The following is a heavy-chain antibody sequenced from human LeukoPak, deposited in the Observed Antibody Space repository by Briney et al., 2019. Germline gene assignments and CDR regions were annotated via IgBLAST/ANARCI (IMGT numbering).Heavy chain of an antibody. CDR2: ISSSGGT. CDR1: GGSISSYY. Sequence: MASETLSLTCTVSGGSISSYYWSWIRQPPGKGLEWIGYISSSGGTSYNPSLESRVTISVDTAKNQFSLKLSSVTAADTAVYYCARGVYIAAAQYGYWGQGTLVTVSS. V-gene: IGHV4-59*01. J-gene: IGHJ4*02. CDR3: ARGVYIAAAQYGY. D-gene: IGHD6-13*01.